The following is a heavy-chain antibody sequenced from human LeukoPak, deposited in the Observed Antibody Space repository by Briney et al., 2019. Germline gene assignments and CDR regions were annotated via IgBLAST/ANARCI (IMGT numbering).Heavy chain of an antibody. Sequence: GGSLRLSCAASGFTFSSYHMNWVRQAPGKGLEWVSYISIISSTIYYADSVKGGFTISRDDSKNSVYLQMNSLRAEDTAVYYCARTYERDLDSWGQGTLVTVSS. J-gene: IGHJ4*02. CDR3: ARTYERDLDS. V-gene: IGHV3-48*01. D-gene: IGHD5-12*01. CDR1: GFTFSSYH. CDR2: ISIISSTI.